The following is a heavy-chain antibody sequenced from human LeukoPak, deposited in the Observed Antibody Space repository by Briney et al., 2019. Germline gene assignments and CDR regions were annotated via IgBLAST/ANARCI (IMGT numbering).Heavy chain of an antibody. J-gene: IGHJ4*02. CDR3: TRNPYYDFCCFDY. D-gene: IGHD3-3*01. V-gene: IGHV3-49*03. Sequence: GGSLRLSCTASGFSFGDYAMSWFRQAPGKGLEWVGFIRSKAYGGTTEYAASVKGRFTISKDDSISIAYLQMNSLKTEDTAVYYCTRNPYYDFCCFDYWGQGTLVTVSS. CDR1: GFSFGDYA. CDR2: IRSKAYGGTT.